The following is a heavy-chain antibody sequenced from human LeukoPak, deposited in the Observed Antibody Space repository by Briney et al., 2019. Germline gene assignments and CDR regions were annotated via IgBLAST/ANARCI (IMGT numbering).Heavy chain of an antibody. V-gene: IGHV3-48*01. CDR1: GFTFSSYS. CDR2: ISSSSSTI. D-gene: IGHD1-26*01. J-gene: IGHJ3*02. Sequence: GGSLRLSYAASGFTFSSYSMNWVRQAPGKGLEWVSYISSSSSTIYYTDSVKGRFTISRDNAKNSLYLQMNSLRAEDTAVYYCARATTILDAFDIWGQGTMVTVSS. CDR3: ARATTILDAFDI.